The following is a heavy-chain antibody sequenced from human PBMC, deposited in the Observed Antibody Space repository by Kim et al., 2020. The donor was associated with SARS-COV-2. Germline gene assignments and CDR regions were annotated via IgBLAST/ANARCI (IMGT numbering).Heavy chain of an antibody. D-gene: IGHD3-22*01. CDR3: ARGPLVISGGYYYYYYGMDV. V-gene: IGHV3-49*04. CDR2: IRSKVYGATT. Sequence: GGSLRLSCTASGFSFGDYAITWVRQAPGKGLELVGFIRSKVYGATTESAASVQGRFTISRDDSKRIAYLQMNSLKTEDTAVYYCARGPLVISGGYYYYYYGMDVWGQGTTVTVSS. CDR1: GFSFGDYA. J-gene: IGHJ6*02.